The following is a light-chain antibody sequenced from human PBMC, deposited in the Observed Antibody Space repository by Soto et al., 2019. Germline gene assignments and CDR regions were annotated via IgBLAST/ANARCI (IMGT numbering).Light chain of an antibody. V-gene: IGKV3-15*01. CDR1: QSVSSN. CDR2: DAS. CDR3: QQYNNWPLT. J-gene: IGKJ4*01. Sequence: EIVMTQSPATLSVSPGERATLSCRASQSVSSNLAWYQQKPGQAPRLLIYDASTRATGIPTRFSGRGSGTEFTLTISSLQSEDFAVYYCQQYNNWPLTFGGGTKPEIQ.